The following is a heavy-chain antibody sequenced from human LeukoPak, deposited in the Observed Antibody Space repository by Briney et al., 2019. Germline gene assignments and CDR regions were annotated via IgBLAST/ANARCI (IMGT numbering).Heavy chain of an antibody. CDR3: ARGNGSPNWFDP. D-gene: IGHD2-8*01. CDR2: IIPIFGTA. CDR1: RGTFSSYA. Sequence: SVKVSCKASRGTFSSYAISWVRQAPGQGLEWMGGIIPIFGTASYAQKFQGRVTMTRDMSTSTVYMELSSLRSEDTAVYYCARGNGSPNWFDPWGQGTLVTVSS. J-gene: IGHJ5*02. V-gene: IGHV1-69*05.